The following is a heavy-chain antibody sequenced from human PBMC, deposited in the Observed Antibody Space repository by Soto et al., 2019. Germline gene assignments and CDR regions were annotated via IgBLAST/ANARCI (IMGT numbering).Heavy chain of an antibody. CDR2: IYPGDSHT. J-gene: IGHJ3*02. D-gene: IGHD1-26*01. CDR1: GDSFNTYW. Sequence: GESLKISCKGSGDSFNTYWIGWVRQMPGKGLEWMGLIYPGDSHTRYNPSFQSQVTISADKSISTAYLQWRSLKASDTAMYYCVRRDSGSYYFAFDMWGQGTLVTVSS. CDR3: VRRDSGSYYFAFDM. V-gene: IGHV5-51*01.